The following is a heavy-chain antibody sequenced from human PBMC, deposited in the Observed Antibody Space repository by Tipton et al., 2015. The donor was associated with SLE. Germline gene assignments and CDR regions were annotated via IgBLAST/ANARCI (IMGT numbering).Heavy chain of an antibody. V-gene: IGHV3-30*04. CDR3: ARVKLSYYFDY. CDR1: GFTFSSYG. D-gene: IGHD1-1*01. J-gene: IGHJ4*02. Sequence: SLRLSCAASGFTFSSYGLHWVRQAQGKGLEWVAFMSYDGSDKDYADSVKGRFTISRDKSKDTLYLQMNSLRAEDTAVYYCARVKLSYYFDYWGQGTLVTVSS. CDR2: MSYDGSDK.